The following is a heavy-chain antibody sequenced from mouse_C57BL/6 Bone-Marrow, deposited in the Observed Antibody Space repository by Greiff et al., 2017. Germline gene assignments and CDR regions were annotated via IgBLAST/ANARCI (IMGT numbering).Heavy chain of an antibody. CDR1: GYTFTSYW. J-gene: IGHJ2*01. CDR2: IDPSDSYT. D-gene: IGHD2-5*01. V-gene: IGHV1-50*01. Sequence: VQLQQSGAELVKPGASVKLSCKASGYTFTSYWMQWVKQRPGQGLEWIGEIDPSDSYTNYNQKFKGKATLTVDTSSSTAYMQLSSLTSEDSAVYYWARGYSNYVGYWGQGTTLTVSS. CDR3: ARGYSNYVGY.